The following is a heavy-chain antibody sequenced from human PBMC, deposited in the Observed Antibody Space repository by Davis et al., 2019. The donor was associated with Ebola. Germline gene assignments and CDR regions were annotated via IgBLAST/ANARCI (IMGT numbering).Heavy chain of an antibody. V-gene: IGHV4-34*01. CDR1: GGSFSGYY. J-gene: IGHJ2*01. CDR2: INHSGST. CDR3: ARGYEIAAAGRGTRGLNFDL. D-gene: IGHD6-13*01. Sequence: PSETLSLTCAVYGGSFSGYYWSWIRQPPGKGLEWIGEINHSGSTNYNPSLKSRVTISVDTSKNQFSLKLSSVTAADTAVYYCARGYEIAAAGRGTRGLNFDLWGRGTLVTVSS.